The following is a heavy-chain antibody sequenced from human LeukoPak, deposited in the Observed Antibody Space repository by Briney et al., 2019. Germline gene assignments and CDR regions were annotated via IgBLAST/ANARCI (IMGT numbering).Heavy chain of an antibody. CDR2: INPNSGGT. CDR1: GYTFTDDY. J-gene: IGHJ4*02. D-gene: IGHD2-8*02. CDR3: ARDTPGWFIY. V-gene: IGHV1-2*06. Sequence: ASVKVSCKASGYTFTDDYIHWVRQAPGQGLECMGRINPNSGGTNYAQKFQGRVTMTRDTSISTAYMELSGLRSDDTAVYYCARDTPGWFIYWGQGTLVTVSS.